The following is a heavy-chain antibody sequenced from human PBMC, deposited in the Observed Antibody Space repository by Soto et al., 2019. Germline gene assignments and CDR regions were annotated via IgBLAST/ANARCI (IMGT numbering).Heavy chain of an antibody. V-gene: IGHV3-30-3*01. J-gene: IGHJ1*01. D-gene: IGHD6-19*01. Sequence: QVQLVESGGGVVQPGRSLRLSCAASGFTFSSYTMHWVRQPPGKGLEWVALMSYDGNNNYYADSVKGRFTSSRENYKSTLYLQMNRLSPEDTAVYYCARDIALAGSRYIQHWGQGTLVTVSS. CDR1: GFTFSSYT. CDR3: ARDIALAGSRYIQH. CDR2: MSYDGNNN.